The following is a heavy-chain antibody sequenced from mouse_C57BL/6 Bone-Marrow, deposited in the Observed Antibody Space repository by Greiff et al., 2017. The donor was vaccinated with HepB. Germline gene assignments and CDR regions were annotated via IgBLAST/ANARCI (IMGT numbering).Heavy chain of an antibody. V-gene: IGHV5-15*01. J-gene: IGHJ1*03. CDR1: GFTFSDYG. Sequence: EVQLVESGGGLVQPGGSLKLSCAASGFTFSDYGMAWVRQSPRKGPEWVAFISNLAYSIYYADTVTGRFTISRENAKNTLYLEMSSLRSEATAMYYCARKGDYYGSSYWYFDVWGTGTTVTVSS. CDR2: ISNLAYSI. D-gene: IGHD1-1*01. CDR3: ARKGDYYGSSYWYFDV.